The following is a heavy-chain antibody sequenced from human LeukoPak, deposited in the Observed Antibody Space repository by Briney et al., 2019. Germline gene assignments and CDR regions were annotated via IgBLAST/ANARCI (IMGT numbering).Heavy chain of an antibody. J-gene: IGHJ4*02. CDR2: INTNTGSP. V-gene: IGHV7-4-1*02. CDR3: ARDVARYCSGGNCYVGFGDFDY. CDR1: GYTFTTYG. D-gene: IGHD2-15*01. Sequence: ASVKVSCKASGYTFTTYGLNWVRQAPGQGLEWMGWINTNTGSPTYAQDFTGRFVFSLDTSVSTAYLQISSLKAEDTAVYYCARDVARYCSGGNCYVGFGDFDYWGQGTLVTVSS.